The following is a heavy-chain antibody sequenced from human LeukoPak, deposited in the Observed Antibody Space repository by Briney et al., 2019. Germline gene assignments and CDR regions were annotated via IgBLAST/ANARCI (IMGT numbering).Heavy chain of an antibody. D-gene: IGHD5-18*01. Sequence: GGSLRLSCAASGFTFSNFAMSWVRQAPGKGLQWVSAISDSGGGTFYADSVKGRFTISRDNSKNTLYLQMNSLRPEDTAVYYCARDQRGYSYVSGDYWGQGTLVTVSS. CDR2: ISDSGGGT. V-gene: IGHV3-23*01. CDR1: GFTFSNFA. J-gene: IGHJ4*02. CDR3: ARDQRGYSYVSGDY.